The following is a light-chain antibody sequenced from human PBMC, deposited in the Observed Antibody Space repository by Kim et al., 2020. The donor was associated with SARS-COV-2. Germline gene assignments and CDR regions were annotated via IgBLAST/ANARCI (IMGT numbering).Light chain of an antibody. V-gene: IGKV1-27*01. Sequence: ESVGDRVTITCRESQGIANYLAWYQQKPGKVPKLLIYSASTLQSGVPSRFSGSGSGTDFTLTISSLQPEDVATYYCQKYNIAPWAFGQGTKVDIK. CDR2: SAS. CDR1: QGIANY. J-gene: IGKJ1*01. CDR3: QKYNIAPWA.